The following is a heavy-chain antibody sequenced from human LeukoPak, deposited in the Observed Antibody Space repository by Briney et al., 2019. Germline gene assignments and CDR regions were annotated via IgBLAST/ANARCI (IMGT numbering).Heavy chain of an antibody. Sequence: SETLSLTCTVSGGSISSYYWSWIRQPPGKGLEWIGYIYYSGSTNYNPSLKSRVTISVDTSKNQFSLKLSSVTAADTAVYYCARAGNHEFDYWGQGTLVTVSS. CDR3: ARAGNHEFDY. V-gene: IGHV4-59*01. CDR1: GGSISSYY. J-gene: IGHJ4*02. CDR2: IYYSGST. D-gene: IGHD3-10*01.